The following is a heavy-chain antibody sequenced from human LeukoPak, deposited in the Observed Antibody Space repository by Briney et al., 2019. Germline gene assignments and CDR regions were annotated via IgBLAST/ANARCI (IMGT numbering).Heavy chain of an antibody. Sequence: GGSLRLSCAASGLTFKIYSMHWVRQAPGKGLEWVAVICGRGGSIFYADSVKGRFTISRDNSKNTVDLQMSSLRAEDTAIYYCAKDYYETSGYFDSWGQGSLVSVSS. CDR1: GLTFKIYS. CDR2: ICGRGGSI. V-gene: IGHV3-23*01. CDR3: AKDYYETSGYFDS. J-gene: IGHJ4*02. D-gene: IGHD3-22*01.